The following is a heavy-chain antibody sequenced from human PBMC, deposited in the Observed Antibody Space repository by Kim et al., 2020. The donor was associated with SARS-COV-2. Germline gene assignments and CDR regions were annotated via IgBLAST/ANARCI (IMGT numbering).Heavy chain of an antibody. CDR3: ARGYSSSWTAYFNYYYGM. J-gene: IGHJ6*01. D-gene: IGHD6-13*01. V-gene: IGHV4-34*01. Sequence: SETLSLTCAVYGGSFSGYYWSWIRQPPGKGLEWIGEINHSGSTNYNPSLKSRVTISVDTSKNQFSLKLSSVTAADTAVYYCARGYSSSWTAYFNYYYGM. CDR1: GGSFSGYY. CDR2: INHSGST.